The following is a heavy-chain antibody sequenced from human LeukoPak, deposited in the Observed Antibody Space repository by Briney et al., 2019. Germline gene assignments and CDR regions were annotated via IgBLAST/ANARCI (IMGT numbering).Heavy chain of an antibody. J-gene: IGHJ3*02. CDR1: GCTFTSYG. D-gene: IGHD3-9*01. V-gene: IGHV1-18*01. Sequence: ASVKVSCKASGCTFTSYGISWVRQAPGQGREWMGWISAYNGNTNYAQKLQGRVTMTTDTSTSTAYMELRSLRSDDTAVYYCARDYDILTSYYWGAFDIWGHGTMVPVSS. CDR2: ISAYNGNT. CDR3: ARDYDILTSYYWGAFDI.